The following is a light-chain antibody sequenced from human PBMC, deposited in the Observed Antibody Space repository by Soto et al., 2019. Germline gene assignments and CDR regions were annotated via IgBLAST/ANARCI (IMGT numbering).Light chain of an antibody. Sequence: IVMTQTQLSLSVTPGQPAGISCSGSQILLQSDGNTYLYWYLQKPGQPPQLLIYAVSNRFSGVPDRFSGSGSGTDFTLKISRVEAEDVGVYYCMQSIELPRTFGQGTKVDIK. CDR3: MQSIELPRT. V-gene: IGKV2D-29*01. CDR2: AVS. CDR1: QILLQSDGNTY. J-gene: IGKJ1*01.